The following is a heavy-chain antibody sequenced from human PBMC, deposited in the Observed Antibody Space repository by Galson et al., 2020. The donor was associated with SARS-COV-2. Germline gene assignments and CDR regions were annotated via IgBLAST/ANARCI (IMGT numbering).Heavy chain of an antibody. CDR1: GYSLSELS. CDR3: ATLGPTVADYFFDY. Sequence: ASVKVSCKVSGYSLSELSMHWVRLSPGKGFEWMGGFDPEDDDPVYAQEFQGRLTLTGDTSRDTAYMQLSNLRSEDTAVYYCATLGPTVADYFFDYWGQGTLLTVSS. V-gene: IGHV1-24*01. J-gene: IGHJ4*02. CDR2: FDPEDDDP. D-gene: IGHD6-19*01.